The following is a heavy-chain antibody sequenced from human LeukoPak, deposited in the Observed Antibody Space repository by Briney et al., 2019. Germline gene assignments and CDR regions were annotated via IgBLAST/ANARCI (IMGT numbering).Heavy chain of an antibody. D-gene: IGHD4-17*01. CDR1: GGSISSSSYY. CDR2: IYYSGST. CDR3: ARAPPSPLKKTYGDYRFDP. Sequence: PSETLSLTCTVSGGSISSSSYYWGWIRQPPGKGLEWIGSIYYSGSTYYNPSLRSRVTISVDTSKNQFSLKLSSVTAADTAVYYFARAPPSPLKKTYGDYRFDPWGQGTLVTVSS. V-gene: IGHV4-39*07. J-gene: IGHJ5*02.